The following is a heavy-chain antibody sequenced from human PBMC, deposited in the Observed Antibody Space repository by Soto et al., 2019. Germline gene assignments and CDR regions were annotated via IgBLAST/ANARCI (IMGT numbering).Heavy chain of an antibody. D-gene: IGHD2-8*02. CDR2: ISGSGGAT. Sequence: EVQLLGSGGGFVQPGGSLRLSCAASGFTFSNYAMSWVRQAPGKGLEWVSCISGSGGATFYADSVRGRFTISRDNSKNTLYLLLNSLRAEDTAVYYCAKDTNVLADYYFDSWGQGTRVTVSS. J-gene: IGHJ4*02. V-gene: IGHV3-23*01. CDR1: GFTFSNYA. CDR3: AKDTNVLADYYFDS.